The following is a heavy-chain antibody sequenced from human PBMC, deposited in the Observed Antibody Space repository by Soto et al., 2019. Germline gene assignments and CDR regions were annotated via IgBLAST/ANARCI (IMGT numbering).Heavy chain of an antibody. CDR1: GYTFTSYG. D-gene: IGHD6-6*01. J-gene: IGHJ4*02. CDR2: ISAYNGNT. V-gene: IGHV1-18*01. CDR3: ARSSSSSFISARLFDC. Sequence: GASVKVSCKASGYTFTSYGISWVRQAPGQGLEWMGWISAYNGNTNYAQKLQGRVTMTTDSSTSTAYMELRSLRSDDTAVYYCARSSSSSFISARLFDCWGQGTLVTVSS.